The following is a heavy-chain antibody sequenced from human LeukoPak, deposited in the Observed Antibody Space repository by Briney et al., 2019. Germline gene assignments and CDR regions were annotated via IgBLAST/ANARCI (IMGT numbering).Heavy chain of an antibody. CDR2: INANSGGT. D-gene: IGHD2-15*01. CDR1: GYTFTCYY. J-gene: IGHJ5*02. Sequence: ASVKVSCKASGYTFTCYYMHWVRQAPGQGLEWMGWINANSGGTNYAQKFQGRVTMTRDTSTSTVYMELSSLRSEDTAVYYCARGGADDCSGGSCHNWFDPWGQGTLVTVSS. V-gene: IGHV1-2*02. CDR3: ARGGADDCSGGSCHNWFDP.